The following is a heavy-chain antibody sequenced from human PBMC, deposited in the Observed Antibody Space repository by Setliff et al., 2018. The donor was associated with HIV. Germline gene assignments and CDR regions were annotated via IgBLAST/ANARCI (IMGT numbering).Heavy chain of an antibody. CDR3: ARGSMSMVMFILVSAFDI. CDR2: MNHDSGNT. D-gene: IGHD2-21*01. V-gene: IGHV1-8*02. CDR1: GYSFTTHD. J-gene: IGHJ3*02. Sequence: ASVKVSCKASGYSFTTHDINWVRQYPGQGLEWMGWMNHDSGNTFYAQKFKGRVTMTRDTSTNTAYMELSSLTSDDPAVYFCARGSMSMVMFILVSAFDIWGQGTVVTVAS.